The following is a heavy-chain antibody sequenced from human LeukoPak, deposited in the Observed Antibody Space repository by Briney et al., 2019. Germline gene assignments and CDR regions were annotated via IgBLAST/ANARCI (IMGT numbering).Heavy chain of an antibody. CDR2: ISGSGGST. D-gene: IGHD2-2*02. CDR1: GFTFNIYW. Sequence: GGSLRLSCAASGFTFNIYWMHWVRQAPGKGLEWVSAISGSGGSTYYADSVKGRFTISRDNSKNTLYLQMNSLRAEDTAVYYCAKGGSCSSTSCNKALDFVGKYYYYYYMDVWGKGTTVTVSS. CDR3: AKGGSCSSTSCNKALDFVGKYYYYYYMDV. V-gene: IGHV3-23*01. J-gene: IGHJ6*03.